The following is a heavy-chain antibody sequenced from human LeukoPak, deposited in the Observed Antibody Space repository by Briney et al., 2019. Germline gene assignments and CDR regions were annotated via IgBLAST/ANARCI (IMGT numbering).Heavy chain of an antibody. V-gene: IGHV1-18*01. CDR2: ISAYNGNT. J-gene: IGHJ6*03. Sequence: ASAKVSCKASGYTFTSYGISWVRQAPGQGLEWMGWISAYNGNTNYAQKLHGRVTITTDESTSTAYMELSSLRSEDTAVYYCARDRYYYGSGIGYYMDVWGKGTTVTVSS. CDR1: GYTFTSYG. D-gene: IGHD3-10*01. CDR3: ARDRYYYGSGIGYYMDV.